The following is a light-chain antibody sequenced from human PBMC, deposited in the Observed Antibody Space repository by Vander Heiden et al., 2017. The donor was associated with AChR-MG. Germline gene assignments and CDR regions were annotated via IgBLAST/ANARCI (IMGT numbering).Light chain of an antibody. Sequence: DIQMTQSPSTLSASVGDRVTITCRASQSISSWLAWYQQKPGKAPKLLIYKASSLESGVPSRFSGSGSGTEFTLTISSLQPDDFATYYCKQDNSYPWTFGPGTKVEIK. CDR1: QSISSW. CDR3: KQDNSYPWT. V-gene: IGKV1-5*03. J-gene: IGKJ1*01. CDR2: KAS.